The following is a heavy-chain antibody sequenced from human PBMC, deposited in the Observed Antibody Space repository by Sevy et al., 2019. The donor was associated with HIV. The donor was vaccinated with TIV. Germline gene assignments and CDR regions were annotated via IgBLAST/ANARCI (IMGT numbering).Heavy chain of an antibody. V-gene: IGHV4-34*01. CDR1: GGSFSTNH. CDR2: INDSGST. CDR3: ARGRSRFQIPGFYGMDV. J-gene: IGHJ6*02. D-gene: IGHD2-2*01. Sequence: SETLSLTCAVYGGSFSTNHWSWVRQSPGKGLQYIGEINDSGSTYYNPSFKSRVIMSVDTSRNQFSLNLRFVAAADTAVYFCARGRSRFQIPGFYGMDVWGQGTTVTVSS.